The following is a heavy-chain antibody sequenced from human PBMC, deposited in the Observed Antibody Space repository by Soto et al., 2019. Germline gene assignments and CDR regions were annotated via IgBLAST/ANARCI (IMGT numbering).Heavy chain of an antibody. CDR3: ATDTRGGVFGELLYNGMDV. Sequence: GGSLRLSCAASGFTFSSYGMHWVRQAPGKGLEWVAVIWYDGSNKYYADSVKGRFTISRDNSKNTLYLQMNSLRAEDTAVYYCATDTRGGVFGELLYNGMDVWGQGTTVTVSS. V-gene: IGHV3-33*01. CDR1: GFTFSSYG. D-gene: IGHD3-10*02. J-gene: IGHJ6*02. CDR2: IWYDGSNK.